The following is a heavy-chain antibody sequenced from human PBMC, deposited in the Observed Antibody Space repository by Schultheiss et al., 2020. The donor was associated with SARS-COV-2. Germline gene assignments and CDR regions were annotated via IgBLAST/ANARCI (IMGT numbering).Heavy chain of an antibody. V-gene: IGHV3-7*03. Sequence: GGCLRLSCAASGFTFSSYSMNWVRQAPGKGLEWVANIKEDGSEKNYADSVKGRFIISRDNVEKTLFLQMNSLRAEDTAQYYCVRDRWYCGGVDCSKVDYWGQGTLVTVSS. CDR2: IKEDGSEK. J-gene: IGHJ4*02. CDR3: VRDRWYCGGVDCSKVDY. D-gene: IGHD2-21*01. CDR1: GFTFSSYS.